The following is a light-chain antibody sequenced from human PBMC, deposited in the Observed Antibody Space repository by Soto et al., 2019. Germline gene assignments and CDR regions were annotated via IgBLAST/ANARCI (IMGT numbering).Light chain of an antibody. V-gene: IGLV2-14*01. J-gene: IGLJ3*02. CDR1: SSDVGGYNY. CDR2: EVS. CDR3: SSYTSSSTRV. Sequence: QSALTQPASVSGSPGQSITISCTGTSSDVGGYNYVSWYQQHPGKAPKLMIYEVSNRPSGVSNRFSGSKSGNTASLTISGLQAEDEADYYCSSYTSSSTRVFGGGTTVTVL.